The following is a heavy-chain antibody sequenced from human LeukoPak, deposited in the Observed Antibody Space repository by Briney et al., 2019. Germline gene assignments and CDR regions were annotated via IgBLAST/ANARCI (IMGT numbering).Heavy chain of an antibody. D-gene: IGHD3-22*01. V-gene: IGHV1-8*01. Sequence: ASVKVSCKASGYTFTSYDINWVRQATGQGLEWMGWMNPNSGNTGYAQKFQGRVTMTRNTSISTAYMELSSLRSEDTAVYYRARFHSSGYFPWDYWGQGTLVTVSS. CDR3: ARFHSSGYFPWDY. J-gene: IGHJ4*02. CDR1: GYTFTSYD. CDR2: MNPNSGNT.